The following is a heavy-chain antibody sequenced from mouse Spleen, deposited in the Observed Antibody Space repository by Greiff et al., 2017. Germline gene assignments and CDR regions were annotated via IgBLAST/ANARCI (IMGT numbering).Heavy chain of an antibody. J-gene: IGHJ4*01. V-gene: IGHV1-39*01. D-gene: IGHD1-1*01. CDR3: ASPVVATDYAMDY. CDR1: GYSFTDYN. Sequence: VQLKESGPELVKPGTSVKISCKASGYSFTDYNMNWVKQSNGKSLEWIGVINPNYGTTSYNQKFKGKATLTVDQSSSTAYMQLNSLTSEDSAVYYCASPVVATDYAMDYWGQGTSVTVSS. CDR2: INPNYGTT.